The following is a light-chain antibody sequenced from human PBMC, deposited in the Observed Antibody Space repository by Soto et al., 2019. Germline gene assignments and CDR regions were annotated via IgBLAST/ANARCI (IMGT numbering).Light chain of an antibody. J-gene: IGLJ1*01. V-gene: IGLV2-14*03. CDR1: SSDVGAYNY. CDR2: DVS. Sequence: QSALTQPASVSGSPEQSVAISCTGTSSDVGAYNYVSWYQHLPGKAPKLLIYDVSHRPSWVSDRFSGSKSGNTASLTISGLQAEDEGDYYCNSYTSSSTLYVFGTGTKVTVL. CDR3: NSYTSSSTLYV.